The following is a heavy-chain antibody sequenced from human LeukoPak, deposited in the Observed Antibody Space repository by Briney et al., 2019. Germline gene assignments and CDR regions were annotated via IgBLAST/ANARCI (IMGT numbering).Heavy chain of an antibody. V-gene: IGHV4-30-4*01. CDR3: GREAGSYFYFDY. D-gene: IGHD3-10*01. CDR1: GGSISSGDYY. CDR2: IYYSGST. J-gene: IGHJ4*02. Sequence: SETLSLTCTVSGGSISSGDYYWSWIRQPPGKGLEWIGYIYYSGSTYYNPSLKSRVTISIDTSKNQFSLKLSSVTAADTAVYYCGREAGSYFYFDYWGQGTLVTVFS.